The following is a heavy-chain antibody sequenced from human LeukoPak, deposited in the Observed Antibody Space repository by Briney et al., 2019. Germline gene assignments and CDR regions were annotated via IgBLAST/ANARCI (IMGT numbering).Heavy chain of an antibody. V-gene: IGHV3-30*18. CDR1: GFTFSSYG. J-gene: IGHJ4*02. Sequence: PGGSLRLSCAASGFTFSSYGMHWVRQAPGKGLEWVAVISYDGSNKYYADSVKGRFTISRDNSKNTLYLQMNSLRAEDTAVYYCAKKEYLYSSSWYGIDYWGQGTLVTVSS. D-gene: IGHD6-13*01. CDR2: ISYDGSNK. CDR3: AKKEYLYSSSWYGIDY.